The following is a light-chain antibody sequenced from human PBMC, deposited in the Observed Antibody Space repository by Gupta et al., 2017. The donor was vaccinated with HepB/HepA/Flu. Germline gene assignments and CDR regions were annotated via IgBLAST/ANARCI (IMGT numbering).Light chain of an antibody. CDR2: GAS. CDR3: QQYGSSPPRT. J-gene: IGKJ1*01. Sequence: EIVLTQSPGTLSLSPGAIATLSCRASQSVSSSYLAWYQQKPGQAPRLLIDGASSRATGIPDRFSGSGSGTDFTLTISRLEPEDFAVYYCQQYGSSPPRTFGQGTKVEIK. CDR1: QSVSSSY. V-gene: IGKV3-20*01.